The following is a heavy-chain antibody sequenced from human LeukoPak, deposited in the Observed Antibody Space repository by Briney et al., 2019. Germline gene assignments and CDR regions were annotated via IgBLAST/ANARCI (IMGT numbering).Heavy chain of an antibody. Sequence: ASVKVSCKSSGYTFTSYDIHWVRQATGQGLEWMGWMNPNSGNTGYAQKFQGRVTMTRNTSISTAYMELSSLRSEDTAVYYCARGYCSSTSCPLNYWGQGTLVTVSS. J-gene: IGHJ4*02. D-gene: IGHD2-2*01. V-gene: IGHV1-8*01. CDR2: MNPNSGNT. CDR3: ARGYCSSTSCPLNY. CDR1: GYTFTSYD.